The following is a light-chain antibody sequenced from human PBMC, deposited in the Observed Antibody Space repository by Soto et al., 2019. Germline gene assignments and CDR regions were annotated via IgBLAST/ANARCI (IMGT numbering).Light chain of an antibody. CDR2: RAS. CDR1: QSVNTL. CDR3: QQYNKWPIT. Sequence: IVLTQSPATLSEFTVERATLSCRASQSVNTLLAWYQQKPGQAPRLLIYRASTRATGFPDRFSGSGSGTEFTLTISSLQSEDFAVYYCQQYNKWPITFGQGTRLEIK. V-gene: IGKV3-15*01. J-gene: IGKJ5*01.